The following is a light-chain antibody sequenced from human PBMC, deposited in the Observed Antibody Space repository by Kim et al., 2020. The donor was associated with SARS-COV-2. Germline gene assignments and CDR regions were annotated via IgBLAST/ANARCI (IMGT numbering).Light chain of an antibody. CDR1: SSDVGGYNY. J-gene: IGLJ1*01. CDR3: CSHAGSYTFRYV. CDR2: DVS. V-gene: IGLV2-11*01. Sequence: QSALTQPRSVSGSPGQSVTISCTGTSSDVGGYNYVSWYQQHPGKAPKLMIYDVSKRPSGVPDRFSGSKSGNTASLTISGLQAEDEADYYCCSHAGSYTFRYVCGTGTKVTVL.